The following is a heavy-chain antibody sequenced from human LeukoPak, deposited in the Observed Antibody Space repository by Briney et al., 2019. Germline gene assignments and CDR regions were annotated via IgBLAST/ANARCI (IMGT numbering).Heavy chain of an antibody. Sequence: GGSLRLSCAASGFTFSSYNMNWVRQAPGKGLEWVSSITSSSSYIYYADSVKGRFTISRDNAKNSLYLQMNSLRAEDTAVYYCASVEIWGAFDIWGQGTMVTVSS. V-gene: IGHV3-21*01. CDR3: ASVEIWGAFDI. D-gene: IGHD7-27*01. J-gene: IGHJ3*02. CDR1: GFTFSSYN. CDR2: ITSSSSYI.